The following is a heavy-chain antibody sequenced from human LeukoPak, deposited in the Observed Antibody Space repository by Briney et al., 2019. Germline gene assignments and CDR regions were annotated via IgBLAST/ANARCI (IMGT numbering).Heavy chain of an antibody. V-gene: IGHV3-30*03. J-gene: IGHJ4*02. Sequence: PGGSLRLSCAASGFTFSSYGMHWVRQAPGKGLEWVAVILYDGSNKYYADSVKGRFTISRDNSKSTLFLQMNSLRAEDTAVYYCAMLQTSGSPFDYWGQGTLVTVSS. D-gene: IGHD1-26*01. CDR1: GFTFSSYG. CDR3: AMLQTSGSPFDY. CDR2: ILYDGSNK.